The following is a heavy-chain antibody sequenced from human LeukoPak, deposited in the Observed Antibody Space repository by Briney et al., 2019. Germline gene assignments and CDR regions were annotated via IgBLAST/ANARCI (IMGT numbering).Heavy chain of an antibody. D-gene: IGHD6-19*01. CDR2: IYYSGST. CDR1: GGSISSSSYY. V-gene: IGHV4-39*01. CDR3: ARHGAVAGPDLHHYYYMDV. J-gene: IGHJ6*03. Sequence: PSETLSLTCTVSGGSISSSSYYWGWIRQPPGKGLEWIGSIYYSGSTYYNPSLKSRVTISVDTSKNQFSLKLSSVTAADTAVYYCARHGAVAGPDLHHYYYMDVWGKGTTVTISS.